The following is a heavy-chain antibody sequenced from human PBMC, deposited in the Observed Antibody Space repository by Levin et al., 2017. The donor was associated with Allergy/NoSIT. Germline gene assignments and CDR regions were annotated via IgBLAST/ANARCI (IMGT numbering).Heavy chain of an antibody. D-gene: IGHD2-2*01. V-gene: IGHV3-72*01. CDR1: GFTFSDHY. J-gene: IGHJ4*02. Sequence: PGGSLRLSCAASGFTFSDHYMDWVRQAPGKGLEWVGRTRNKANSYTTEYAASVKGRFTISRDDSKNSLYLQMNSLKTEDTAVYYCVGYCSSTSCPFDYWGQGTLVTVSS. CDR3: VGYCSSTSCPFDY. CDR2: TRNKANSYTT.